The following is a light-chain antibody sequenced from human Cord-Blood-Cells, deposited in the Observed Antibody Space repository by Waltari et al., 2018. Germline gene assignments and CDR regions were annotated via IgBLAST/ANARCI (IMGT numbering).Light chain of an antibody. J-gene: IGKJ1*01. CDR1: QSISSY. V-gene: IGKV1-39*01. Sequence: EIQMTQSPSSLSASVGDRVTITCRASQSISSYLNWYKQKPGKAPKLLIYAASSLQSGVPSSFSGSGSVTDFTLTISSLQPEDFATYYCQQSYSTPRTFGQGTKVEIK. CDR3: QQSYSTPRT. CDR2: AAS.